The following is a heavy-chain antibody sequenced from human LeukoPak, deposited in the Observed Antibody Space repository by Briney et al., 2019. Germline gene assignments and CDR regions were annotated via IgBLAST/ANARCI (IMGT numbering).Heavy chain of an antibody. CDR3: AIGPPLGYYDSSGYL. CDR1: GFTFSNYW. J-gene: IGHJ4*02. Sequence: GGSLRLSCAASGFTFSNYWMHWVRQAPGKGLVWVSRINSDGSSTSYADSVKGRFTISRDNAKNTLYLHMNSLRDEDAALYYCAIGPPLGYYDSSGYLWGQGTLVTVSS. V-gene: IGHV3-74*01. CDR2: INSDGSST. D-gene: IGHD3-22*01.